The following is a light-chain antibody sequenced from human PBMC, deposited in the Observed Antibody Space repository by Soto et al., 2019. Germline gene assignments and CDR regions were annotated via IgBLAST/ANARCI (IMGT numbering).Light chain of an antibody. Sequence: DVVMTQSPLSLPVTLGQPASISCRSSQSLAYVDGNTYLNWFQQRPGQSPRRLIYQVSNRDSGGPDRFRGSGSGTDFTLKISRVEADDVGVYYCMQGTHWPPYTFGQGTKLEIK. CDR3: MQGTHWPPYT. V-gene: IGKV2-30*01. CDR2: QVS. CDR1: QSLAYVDGNTY. J-gene: IGKJ2*01.